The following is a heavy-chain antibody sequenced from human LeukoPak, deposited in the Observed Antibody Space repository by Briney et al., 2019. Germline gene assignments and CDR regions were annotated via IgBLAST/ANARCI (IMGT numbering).Heavy chain of an antibody. CDR2: IRSRIYGGAP. CDR1: GFTFRDCG. V-gene: IGHV3-49*04. CDR3: ARGQTVSGAKYYFDF. D-gene: IGHD3-10*01. Sequence: GSLRLSCLTSGFTFRDCGLGWVRQAPGMGLEWVSFIRSRIYGGAPEHAASVRGRFSVSRDDSESIAYLQMNNLKSEDTAVYYCARGQTVSGAKYYFDFWSPGTLVTVSS. J-gene: IGHJ4*02.